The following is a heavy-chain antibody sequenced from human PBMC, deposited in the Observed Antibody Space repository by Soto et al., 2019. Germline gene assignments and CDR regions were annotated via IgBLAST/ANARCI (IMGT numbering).Heavy chain of an antibody. CDR3: AKDRVESGLGEIDY. D-gene: IGHD3-16*01. V-gene: IGHV3-30*04. CDR2: ISYDGRKE. CDR1: GFNFRTSG. Sequence: QVQLVESGGGVVQPGRSLRLSCGASGFNFRTSGMHWVRQAPGKGLQWVAIISYDGRKEYYADSVKVRFTISRDNPKDTLYLQMNSLRSEDTAVYYCAKDRVESGLGEIDYWGQGTLVTVSS. J-gene: IGHJ4*02.